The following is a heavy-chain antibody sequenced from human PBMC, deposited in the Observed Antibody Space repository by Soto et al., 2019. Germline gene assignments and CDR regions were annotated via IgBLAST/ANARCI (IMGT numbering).Heavy chain of an antibody. CDR2: INHSGST. Sequence: PSETLSLTCAVYGGSFSGYYWSWIRQPPGKGLEWIGEINHSGSTNYNPAPKSRVTISADTSKNQFSLKLSSVAAADTAVYYCARGGDADIVVVPAAANENWFAPWGQGTLVTVS. V-gene: IGHV4-34*01. J-gene: IGHJ5*02. D-gene: IGHD2-2*01. CDR1: GGSFSGYY. CDR3: ARGGDADIVVVPAAANENWFAP.